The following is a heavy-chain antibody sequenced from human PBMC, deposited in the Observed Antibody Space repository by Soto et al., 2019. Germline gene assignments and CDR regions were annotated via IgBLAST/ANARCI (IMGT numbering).Heavy chain of an antibody. V-gene: IGHV3-33*01. J-gene: IGHJ6*03. CDR2: IWYDGSNK. Sequence: GGSLRLSCAASGFTFSSYGMHWVRQAPGKGLEWVAVIWYDGSNKYYADSVKGRFTISRDNSKNTLYLQMNSLRAEDTAVYYCARCGGDTAMVSKGTYYYYYMDVWGKGTTVTVSS. CDR1: GFTFSSYG. CDR3: ARCGGDTAMVSKGTYYYYYMDV. D-gene: IGHD5-18*01.